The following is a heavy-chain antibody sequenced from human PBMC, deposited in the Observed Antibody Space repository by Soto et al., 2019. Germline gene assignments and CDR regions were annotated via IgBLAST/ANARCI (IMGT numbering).Heavy chain of an antibody. Sequence: GGSLRLSCAASRFTFSIYAMSWVRQAPGKGLEWVSALSGSGGSTYYADSVKGRFTISRENPKNTLYLQMNRLRAEDTAVYYCATDDFWTGNYVDYWGQGTLVTVSS. D-gene: IGHD3-3*01. J-gene: IGHJ4*02. V-gene: IGHV3-23*01. CDR1: RFTFSIYA. CDR2: LSGSGGST. CDR3: ATDDFWTGNYVDY.